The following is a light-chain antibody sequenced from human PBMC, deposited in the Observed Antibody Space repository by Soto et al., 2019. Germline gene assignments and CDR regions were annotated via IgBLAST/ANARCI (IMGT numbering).Light chain of an antibody. CDR3: QQCGSSPLT. Sequence: EIVLTQSPGTLSLSPGERATLSCRASQSVSSSDLAWYQQKPGQAPRLLIYGASSRATGIPDRFSGSGSGTDLTLTISRLEPEDFAVYYCQQCGSSPLTFGGGTTVEIK. J-gene: IGKJ4*01. CDR1: QSVSSSD. CDR2: GAS. V-gene: IGKV3-20*01.